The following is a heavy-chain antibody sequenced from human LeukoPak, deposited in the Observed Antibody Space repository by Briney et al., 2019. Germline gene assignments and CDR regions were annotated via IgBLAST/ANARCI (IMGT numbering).Heavy chain of an antibody. V-gene: IGHV4-59*08. CDR2: IYSSGST. CDR1: GGSISSYY. Sequence: PSETLSLTCIVSGGSISSYYWSWIRQPPAKGLEWIGYIYSSGSTDYNPSLKSRATISLDTSNHQFSLKLTSVTAADTAVYYCARHVGIHLWSLYFDYWGQGSLVTVSS. J-gene: IGHJ4*02. CDR3: ARHVGIHLWSLYFDY. D-gene: IGHD5-18*01.